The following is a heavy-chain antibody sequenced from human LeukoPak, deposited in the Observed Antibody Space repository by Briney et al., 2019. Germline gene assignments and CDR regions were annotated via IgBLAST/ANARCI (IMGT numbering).Heavy chain of an antibody. Sequence: GASVKVSCKASGYTFTSYGISWVRQAPGQGLEWMGRIIPILGIANYAQKFQGRVTITADKSTSTAYMELSSLRSEDTAVYYCASRSLLPHGMDVWGQGTTVTVSS. CDR3: ASRSLLPHGMDV. D-gene: IGHD3-22*01. J-gene: IGHJ6*02. CDR2: IIPILGIA. CDR1: GYTFTSYG. V-gene: IGHV1-69*04.